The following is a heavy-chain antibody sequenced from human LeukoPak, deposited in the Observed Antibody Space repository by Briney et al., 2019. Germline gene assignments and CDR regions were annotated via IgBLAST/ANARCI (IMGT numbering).Heavy chain of an antibody. V-gene: IGHV1-69*13. J-gene: IGHJ6*02. D-gene: IGHD3-10*01. CDR3: ARNSYYYGSGSYYPYYYYYYGMDV. CDR2: IIPIFGTA. CDR1: GGTFSSYA. Sequence: SVTVSCTASGGTFSSYAISWVRQAPGQGLEWMGGIIPIFGTANYAQKFQGRVTITADESTSTAYMELSSLRSEDTAVYYCARNSYYYGSGSYYPYYYYYYGMDVWGQGTTVTVSS.